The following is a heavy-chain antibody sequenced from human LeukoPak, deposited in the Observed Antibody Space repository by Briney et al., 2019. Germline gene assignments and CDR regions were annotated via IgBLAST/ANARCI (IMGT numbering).Heavy chain of an antibody. V-gene: IGHV3-43*02. CDR3: AKDMTTVTTLDY. Sequence: GGSLRLSCAAPGFTFDDYAMHWVRQAPGKGLEWVSLISGDGGGTYYADSVKGRFTISRDNSKNSLYLQMNSLRTEDTALYYCAKDMTTVTTLDYWGQGTLVTVSS. J-gene: IGHJ4*02. CDR1: GFTFDDYA. D-gene: IGHD4-17*01. CDR2: ISGDGGGT.